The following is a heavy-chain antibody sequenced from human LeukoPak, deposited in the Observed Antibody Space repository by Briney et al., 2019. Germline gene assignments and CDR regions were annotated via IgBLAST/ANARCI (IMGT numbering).Heavy chain of an antibody. J-gene: IGHJ5*02. CDR1: GFSFSSYW. CDR3: ASGTGGLDP. V-gene: IGHV3-74*01. Sequence: GGSLRLSCTASGFSFSSYWMHWVRQAPGKGLVWVSYVNNDGRETAHADSVKGRFTISRDNARNTVFLQMNSLRADDTAVYYCASGTGGLDPWGQGTLVIVSS. D-gene: IGHD3/OR15-3a*01. CDR2: VNNDGRET.